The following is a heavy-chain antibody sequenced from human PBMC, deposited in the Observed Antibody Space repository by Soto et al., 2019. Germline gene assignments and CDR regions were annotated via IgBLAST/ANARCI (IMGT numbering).Heavy chain of an antibody. CDR1: GFTFSSYA. CDR2: ISGSGGST. V-gene: IGHV3-23*01. Sequence: GGSLRLSCAASGFTFSSYARSWVRQAPGKGLEWFSAISGSGGSTYYADSVKGRFTISRDNSKNTLYLQMNSLRAEDTAVYYCAKDAPNYYDSSGYYPTHFDYWGQGTLVTVPQ. J-gene: IGHJ4*02. CDR3: AKDAPNYYDSSGYYPTHFDY. D-gene: IGHD3-22*01.